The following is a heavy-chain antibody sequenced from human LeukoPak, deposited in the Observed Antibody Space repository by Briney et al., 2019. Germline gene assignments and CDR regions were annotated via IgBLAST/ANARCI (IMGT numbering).Heavy chain of an antibody. CDR3: ARVDYILDY. CDR1: RYSISSGYH. V-gene: IGHV4-38-2*01. J-gene: IGHJ4*02. Sequence: KPSETLSLTCAVSRYSISSGYHWAWIRPPPGKGLEWIGSIYRGGSAYYNPSLKSRVTISVDTSKNQFSLRVTSVTAADTAVYYCARVDYILDYWGQGTLVTVSS. CDR2: IYRGGSA. D-gene: IGHD4-11*01.